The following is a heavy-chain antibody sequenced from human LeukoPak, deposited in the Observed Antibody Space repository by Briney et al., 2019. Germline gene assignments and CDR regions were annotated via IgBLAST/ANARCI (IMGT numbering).Heavy chain of an antibody. V-gene: IGHV3-23*01. J-gene: IGHJ5*02. CDR1: GFTFSSYA. Sequence: GGSLRLSCAASGFTFSSYAMSWVRQAPGKGLAWVSAISGSGGSTYYADSVKGRFTISRDNSKNTLYLQMNSLRAEDTAVYYCAKVEGSHSSSPVGAWGQGTLVTVSS. D-gene: IGHD6-6*01. CDR3: AKVEGSHSSSPVGA. CDR2: ISGSGGST.